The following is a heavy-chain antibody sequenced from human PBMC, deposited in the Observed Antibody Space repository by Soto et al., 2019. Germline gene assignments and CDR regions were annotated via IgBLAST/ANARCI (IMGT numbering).Heavy chain of an antibody. CDR3: ARERGSGWTFDY. CDR2: ISSSSTI. Sequence: EVQLVESGGDLVQPGGSLRLSCAASGFTFSTYSMNWVRHAPGKGLEWVSSISSSSTIYYAVSVKSRYTISRDNVQNSLYMQMHSRRAEVTAVYYCARERGSGWTFDYWGQGTLVPVSS. D-gene: IGHD6-19*01. V-gene: IGHV3-48*01. J-gene: IGHJ4*02. CDR1: GFTFSTYS.